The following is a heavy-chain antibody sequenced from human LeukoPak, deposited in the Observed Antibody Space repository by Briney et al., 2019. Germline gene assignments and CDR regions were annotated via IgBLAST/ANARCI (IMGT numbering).Heavy chain of an antibody. V-gene: IGHV4-59*10. CDR2: IYTSGST. CDR3: ARAGTVTTVWPYYFDY. D-gene: IGHD4-17*01. CDR1: GGSFSGYY. Sequence: SETLSLTCAVYGGSFSGYYWSWIRQPARKGLEWIGRIYTSGSTNYNPSLKSRVTMSVDTSKNQFSLKLSSVTAADTAVYYCARAGTVTTVWPYYFDYWGQGTLVTVSS. J-gene: IGHJ4*02.